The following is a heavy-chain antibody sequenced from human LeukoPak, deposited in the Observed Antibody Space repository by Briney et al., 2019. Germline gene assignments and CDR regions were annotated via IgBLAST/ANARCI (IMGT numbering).Heavy chain of an antibody. V-gene: IGHV3-48*03. D-gene: IGHD3-10*01. CDR2: ISHIGSAI. CDR3: ARDHMSF. J-gene: IGHJ4*02. Sequence: GGSLRLSCEVSGFSFGAYEMNWVRQAPGKGLEWASLISHIGSAINYADSVKGRFVISRDNTKNSLFLQMSSLRVEDTATYYCARDHMSFWGQGTLVTVSS. CDR1: GFSFGAYE.